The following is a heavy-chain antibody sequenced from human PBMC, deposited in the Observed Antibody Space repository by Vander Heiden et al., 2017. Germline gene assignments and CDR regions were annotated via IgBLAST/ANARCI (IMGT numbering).Heavy chain of an antibody. J-gene: IGHJ3*02. V-gene: IGHV3-30-3*01. D-gene: IGHD3-22*01. CDR3: ARGESITMTGAFDI. Sequence: QVQLVESGGGVVEPGRSLRLSCAASGFTFRSYAMHWVRQAPGKGLEWVAVISYDGSNKYYADSVKGRFTISRDNSKNTLYLQMNSLRAEDTAVYYCARGESITMTGAFDIWGQGTMVTVSS. CDR1: GFTFRSYA. CDR2: ISYDGSNK.